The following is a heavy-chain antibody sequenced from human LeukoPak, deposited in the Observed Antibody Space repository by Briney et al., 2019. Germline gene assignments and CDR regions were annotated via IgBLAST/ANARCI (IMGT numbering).Heavy chain of an antibody. Sequence: SETLSLTCTVSGGSISISSYYWGWIRQPPGKGLEWIGIICYSGSTHYNPYTRSRVTISVDTSKNQVSLKLSSVTAADTAVYYCARHSTGGYDYCWGQGTLVTVSS. CDR1: GGSISISSYY. CDR3: ARHSTGGYDYC. D-gene: IGHD3-3*01. J-gene: IGHJ4*02. V-gene: IGHV4-39*01. CDR2: ICYSGST.